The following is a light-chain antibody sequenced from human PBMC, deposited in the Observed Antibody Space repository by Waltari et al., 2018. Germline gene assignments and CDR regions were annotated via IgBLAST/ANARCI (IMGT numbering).Light chain of an antibody. CDR2: RAS. J-gene: IGKJ2*01. Sequence: DIQMTQSPSTLATSVGDRVTITCRASESVSDSLAWYQQKPGEAPKLLIYRASNLGSGVPSRFSGSGSGTEFTLTISGLQPEDFASYYCQQYHSYMPATFGQGTKLEIK. CDR3: QQYHSYMPAT. CDR1: ESVSDS. V-gene: IGKV1-5*03.